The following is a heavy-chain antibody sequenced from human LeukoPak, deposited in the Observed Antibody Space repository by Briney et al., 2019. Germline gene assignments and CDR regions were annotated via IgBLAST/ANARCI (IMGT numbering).Heavy chain of an antibody. V-gene: IGHV4-59*01. CDR1: GGSISSYY. D-gene: IGHD3-10*01. CDR3: ARGLHFTMVRGGTTNYYYGMDV. CDR2: IYYSGST. J-gene: IGHJ6*02. Sequence: SETLSLTCTVSGGSISSYYWSWIRQPPGKGLEWIGYIYYSGSTNYNPSLKSRVTISVDTSKNQFSLKLSSVTAADTAVYYCARGLHFTMVRGGTTNYYYGMDVWGQGTSVTVSS.